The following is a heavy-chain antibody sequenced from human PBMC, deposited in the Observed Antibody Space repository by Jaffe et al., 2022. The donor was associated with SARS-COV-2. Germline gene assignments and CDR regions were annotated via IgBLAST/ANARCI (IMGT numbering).Heavy chain of an antibody. D-gene: IGHD6-13*01. J-gene: IGHJ4*02. CDR2: ISSSSSTI. V-gene: IGHV3-48*02. CDR3: ARDRPSSSWYEGWVEQWLVREGDFDY. CDR1: GFTFSSYS. Sequence: EVQLVESGGGLVQPGGSLRLSCAASGFTFSSYSMNWVRQAPGKGLEWVSYISSSSSTIYYADSVKGRFTISRDNAKNSLYLQMNSLRDEDTAVYYCARDRPSSSWYEGWVEQWLVREGDFDYWGQGTLVTVSS.